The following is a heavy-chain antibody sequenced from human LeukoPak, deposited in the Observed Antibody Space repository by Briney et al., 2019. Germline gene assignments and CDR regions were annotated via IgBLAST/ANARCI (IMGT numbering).Heavy chain of an antibody. CDR1: GFTFSNFG. J-gene: IGHJ4*02. Sequence: GGSLRLSCVASGFTFSNFGMNWVRQAPGKGLEWVSAISGSGRRTSYADSVQGRFTISRDNSKNTLYLQMNSLRVDDTAVYYCAKDIDYWGQGTLVTVSS. V-gene: IGHV3-23*01. CDR2: ISGSGRRT. CDR3: AKDIDY.